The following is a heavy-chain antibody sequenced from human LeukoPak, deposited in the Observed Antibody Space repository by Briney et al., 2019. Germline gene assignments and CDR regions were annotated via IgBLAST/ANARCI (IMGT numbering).Heavy chain of an antibody. D-gene: IGHD5-24*01. CDR2: ISSRSTYI. CDR1: GFTFSSSGFTFSSYT. J-gene: IGHJ4*02. Sequence: KSGGSPRLSCAASGFTFSSSGFTFSSYTTNWVRQAPGKGLEWVSSISSRSTYIYYADSVKGRFTISRDNAKNSLCLQMNSLRAEDTAVYYCAGGGDGYHSVDYWGQGTLVTVSS. CDR3: AGGGDGYHSVDY. V-gene: IGHV3-21*01.